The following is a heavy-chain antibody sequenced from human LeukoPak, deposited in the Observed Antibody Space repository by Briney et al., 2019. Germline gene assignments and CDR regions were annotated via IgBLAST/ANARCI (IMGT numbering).Heavy chain of an antibody. Sequence: GGSLRLSCTASGFSYSPYWMNWVRQAPGKGLEWVANIKQDGSQAFYLDSVKGRFTISRDNAKNSVYLQMNSLRVEDTAVYYCVPGIHWGQGTLVIVSS. V-gene: IGHV3-7*02. CDR3: VPGIH. CDR1: GFSYSPYW. CDR2: IKQDGSQA. J-gene: IGHJ4*02.